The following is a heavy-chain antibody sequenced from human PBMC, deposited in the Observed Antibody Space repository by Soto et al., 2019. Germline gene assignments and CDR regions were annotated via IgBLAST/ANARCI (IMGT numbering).Heavy chain of an antibody. CDR2: MNPNSGNT. CDR1: GYTFTSYD. J-gene: IGHJ5*02. CDR3: ARVLPSTIVLVPAAMKNWFDP. Sequence: GASVKVSCKASGYTFTSYDINWVRQATGQGLEWMGWMNPNSGNTGYAQKFQGRVTMTRNTSISTAYMELSSLRSEDTAVYYCARVLPSTIVLVPAAMKNWFDPWGQGTLVTVPS. D-gene: IGHD2-2*01. V-gene: IGHV1-8*01.